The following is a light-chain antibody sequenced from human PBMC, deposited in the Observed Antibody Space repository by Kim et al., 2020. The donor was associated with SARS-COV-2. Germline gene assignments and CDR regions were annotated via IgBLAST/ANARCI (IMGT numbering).Light chain of an antibody. J-gene: IGKJ1*01. Sequence: ESTGDRVTITCRASQGISSYLAWYQQKPGKAPKLLIYAASTLQSGVPSRFSGSGSGTDFTLTISCLQSEDFATYYCQQYYSYPRTFGQGTKVDIK. CDR3: QQYYSYPRT. CDR1: QGISSY. V-gene: IGKV1-8*01. CDR2: AAS.